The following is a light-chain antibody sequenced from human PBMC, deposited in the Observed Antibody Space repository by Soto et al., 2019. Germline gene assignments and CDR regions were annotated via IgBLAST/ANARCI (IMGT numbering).Light chain of an antibody. CDR1: SSDVGGYNL. CDR3: SSYKSSSTLPYV. J-gene: IGLJ1*01. V-gene: IGLV2-14*01. Sequence: QSALTQPASVSGSPGQSITIYCTGTSSDVGGYNLVSWYQQYPDKAPKLIIFDVNTRPSGVSNRFSGSKSGNTASLTISGFQAEDEADYYCSSYKSSSTLPYVFGNGTKVTVL. CDR2: DVN.